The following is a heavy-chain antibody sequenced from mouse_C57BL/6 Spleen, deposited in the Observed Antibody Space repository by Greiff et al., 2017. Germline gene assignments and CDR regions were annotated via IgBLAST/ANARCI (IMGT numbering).Heavy chain of an antibody. D-gene: IGHD1-1*01. Sequence: EVQLQESGPELVKPGASVKMSCKASGYTFTDYNMHWVKQSHGKSLEWIGYINPNNGGTSYNQKFKGKATLTVNKSSSTAYMELRSLTSEDSAVYYCARPYYYGSFYAMDYWGQGTSVTVSS. V-gene: IGHV1-22*01. CDR2: INPNNGGT. CDR1: GYTFTDYN. CDR3: ARPYYYGSFYAMDY. J-gene: IGHJ4*01.